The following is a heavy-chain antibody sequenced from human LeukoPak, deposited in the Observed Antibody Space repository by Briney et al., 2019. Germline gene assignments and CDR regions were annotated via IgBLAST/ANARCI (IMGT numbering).Heavy chain of an antibody. J-gene: IGHJ6*03. CDR2: IKQDGSEK. V-gene: IGHV3-7*03. D-gene: IGHD4-17*01. CDR3: ARVYGEHYYYYYYMDV. CDR1: EFTFTTYW. Sequence: GGSLRLSCEASEFTFTTYWMSWVRQAPGKGLEWVANIKQDGSEKYYVDSVKGRFTISRDNAKNSVYLQMNSLRAEDTAVYYCARVYGEHYYYYYYMDVWGKGTTVTISS.